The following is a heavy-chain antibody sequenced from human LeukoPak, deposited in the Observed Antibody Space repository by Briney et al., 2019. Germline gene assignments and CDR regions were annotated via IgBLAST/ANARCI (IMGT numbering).Heavy chain of an antibody. CDR2: GSAGNGNT. J-gene: IGHJ4*02. CDR3: ARSDYWDSLDY. V-gene: IGHV1-3*02. CDR1: GYIFTSYG. D-gene: IGHD1-7*01. Sequence: GASVKVSCKASGYIFTSYGMHWVRQAPGQRLEWMGWGSAGNGNTKYSQEFQGRVTITRDTSASTAYMELSSLRSEDMAVYYCARSDYWDSLDYWGQGTLVTVSS.